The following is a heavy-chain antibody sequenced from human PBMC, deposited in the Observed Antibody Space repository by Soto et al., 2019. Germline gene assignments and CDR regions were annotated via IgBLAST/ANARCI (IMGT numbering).Heavy chain of an antibody. CDR3: AKDWAPVVDGRFLES. V-gene: IGHV3-30*18. CDR2: ISYEGSNK. D-gene: IGHD2-15*01. J-gene: IGHJ4*02. CDR1: VFNFSNYA. Sequence: PVGSLRLSCASSVFNFSNYAMHCVRHAPGKGLEWLAIISYEGSNKYSADSVKGRFTISRDNAKNALYLQMNSLRPEDTAVYYCAKDWAPVVDGRFLESWGQGTPVTVSS.